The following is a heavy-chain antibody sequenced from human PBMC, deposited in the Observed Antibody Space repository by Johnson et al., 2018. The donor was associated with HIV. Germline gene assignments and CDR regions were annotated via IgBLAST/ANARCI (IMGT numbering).Heavy chain of an antibody. V-gene: IGHV3-30*02. J-gene: IGHJ3*02. CDR1: GFTFTAYG. CDR3: ARDDYYDTSNHLDI. Sequence: QVQLVESGGGVVQPGGSLRLSCAASGFTFTAYGMHWVRQAPGKGLEWVAFIRYDGTNKYYTDSVKGRFTISRDNAKNSVFLQMNSLRAEDTAMYYCARDDYYDTSNHLDIWGQGTMVTVSS. CDR2: IRYDGTNK. D-gene: IGHD3-22*01.